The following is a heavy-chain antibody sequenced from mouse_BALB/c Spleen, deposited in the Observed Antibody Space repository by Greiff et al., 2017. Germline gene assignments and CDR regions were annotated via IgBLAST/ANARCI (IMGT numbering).Heavy chain of an antibody. Sequence: EVQLVESGGGLVQPGGSRKLSCAASGFTFSSFGMHWVRQAPEKGLEWVAYISSGSSTIYYADTVKGRFTISRDNPKNTLFLQMTSLRSEDTAMYYCARSGVLRYFDVWGAGTTVTVSS. CDR1: GFTFSSFG. CDR3: ARSGVLRYFDV. V-gene: IGHV5-17*02. D-gene: IGHD2-14*01. CDR2: ISSGSSTI. J-gene: IGHJ1*01.